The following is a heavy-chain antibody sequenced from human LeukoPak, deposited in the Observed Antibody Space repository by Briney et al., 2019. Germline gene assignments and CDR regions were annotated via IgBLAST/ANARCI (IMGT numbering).Heavy chain of an antibody. V-gene: IGHV3-30*18. CDR1: GFIFSDYG. CDR3: AKGVDYGDYFVSYYFDY. J-gene: IGHJ4*02. Sequence: GGSLRLSCAASGFIFSDYGMHWVRQAPGKGLEWVALTSYDGSKKYYADSVEGRFTISRDNSKNTLYLQMNSLRAEDTAMYYCAKGVDYGDYFVSYYFDYWGQGTLVTVSS. D-gene: IGHD4-17*01. CDR2: TSYDGSKK.